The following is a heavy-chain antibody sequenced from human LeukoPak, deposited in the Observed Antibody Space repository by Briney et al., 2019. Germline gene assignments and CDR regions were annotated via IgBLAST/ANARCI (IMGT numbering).Heavy chain of an antibody. CDR1: DESFSGYY. CDR3: ARGNRPYGEHEAFDI. Sequence: PSETLSLTCAVYDESFSGYYCSWIRQPPRKGLEWIGEIDHSGSTNYNPSLQSRVTISVDTSKNQFSLKVSSVPAADTAVYYCARGNRPYGEHEAFDIWGHGTTVTVSP. D-gene: IGHD3-10*01. V-gene: IGHV4-34*01. J-gene: IGHJ3*02. CDR2: IDHSGST.